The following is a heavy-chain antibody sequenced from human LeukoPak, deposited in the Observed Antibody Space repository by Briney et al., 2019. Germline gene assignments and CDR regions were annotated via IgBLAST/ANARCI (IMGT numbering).Heavy chain of an antibody. CDR1: GGTFSSYA. Sequence: SVKVSCKASGGTFSSYAISWVRQAPGQGLEWMGKIIPILGIANYAQKFQGRVTVTADKSTSTAYMELSSLRSEDTAVYYCTVGMRYFVSAEVYWGQGTLVTVSS. CDR2: IIPILGIA. CDR3: TVGMRYFVSAEVY. V-gene: IGHV1-69*04. D-gene: IGHD3-9*01. J-gene: IGHJ4*02.